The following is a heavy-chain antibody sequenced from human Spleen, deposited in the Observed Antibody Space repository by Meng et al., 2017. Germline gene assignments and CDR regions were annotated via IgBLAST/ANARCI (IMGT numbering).Heavy chain of an antibody. CDR1: GYTFTSSD. V-gene: IGHV1-2*02. CDR2: INPNSGGT. CDR3: ARVHGSGSYYPNWFDP. Sequence: ASVKVSCKASGYTFTSSDISWVRQAPGQGLEWMGWINPNSGGTNYAQKFQGRVTMTRDTSISTAYMELSRLRSDDTAVYYCARVHGSGSYYPNWFDPWGQGTLVTVSS. J-gene: IGHJ5*02. D-gene: IGHD3-10*01.